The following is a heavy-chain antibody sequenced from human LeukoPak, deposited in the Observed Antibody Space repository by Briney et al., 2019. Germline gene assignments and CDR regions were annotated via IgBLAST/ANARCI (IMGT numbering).Heavy chain of an antibody. CDR1: GFTFSSNW. Sequence: GGSQRLSCAASGFTFSSNWMSWVRQAPGKGLEWVANIRQDGSDKYYMDSVKGRFTISRDNAKNSLSLQMNSLRVEDTAVYYCARDRDCGDGGCCPHFDYWGQGVRVTVSS. J-gene: IGHJ4*02. V-gene: IGHV3-7*01. CDR3: ARDRDCGDGGCCPHFDY. CDR2: IRQDGSDK. D-gene: IGHD2-15*01.